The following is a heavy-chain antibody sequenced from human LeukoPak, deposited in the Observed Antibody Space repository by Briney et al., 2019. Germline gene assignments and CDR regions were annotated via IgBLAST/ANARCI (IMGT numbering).Heavy chain of an antibody. V-gene: IGHV3-43*02. CDR2: ISGDGGST. CDR3: AKDIDSSGYYYFDY. J-gene: IGHJ4*02. CDR1: GFTFDDYD. Sequence: GGSLRLSCAASGFTFDDYDMHWVRQAPGKGLEWVTLISGDGGSTYYADSVKGRFTISRDNSKNSLYLQMNSLRTEDTALYYCAKDIDSSGYYYFDYWGQGTLVTVSS. D-gene: IGHD3-22*01.